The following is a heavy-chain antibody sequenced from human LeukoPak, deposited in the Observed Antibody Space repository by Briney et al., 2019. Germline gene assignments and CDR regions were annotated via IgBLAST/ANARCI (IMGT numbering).Heavy chain of an antibody. J-gene: IGHJ4*02. D-gene: IGHD2-2*01. CDR1: GFTFSSYA. CDR3: AREGDCSSTSCSPFDY. Sequence: GGSLRLSCAASGFTFSSYAMHWVRQAPGKGLEWVAVISYDGSNKYYADSVKGRLTISRDNSKNTLYLQMNSLRAEDTAVYYCAREGDCSSTSCSPFDYWGQGTLVTVSS. V-gene: IGHV3-30*04. CDR2: ISYDGSNK.